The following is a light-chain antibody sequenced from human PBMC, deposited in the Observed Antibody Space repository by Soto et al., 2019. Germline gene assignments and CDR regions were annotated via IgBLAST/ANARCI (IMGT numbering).Light chain of an antibody. V-gene: IGKV3-15*01. Sequence: EIVMTQSPATLSVSPGERATLSCRASQSVSSNFAWYQQKPGQAPRRLIYGASTRATGSPARFSGSGSGTSFTLTISSLQSEDFAVYYCQQYNNWPALYTFGQGTKLEIK. CDR1: QSVSSN. J-gene: IGKJ2*01. CDR3: QQYNNWPALYT. CDR2: GAS.